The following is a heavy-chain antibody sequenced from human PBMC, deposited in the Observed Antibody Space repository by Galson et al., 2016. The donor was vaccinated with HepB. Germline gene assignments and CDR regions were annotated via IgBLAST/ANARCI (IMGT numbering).Heavy chain of an antibody. V-gene: IGHV3-30*18. CDR3: AKITGSSYSWFDP. CDR2: ILDDGGRK. CDR1: GFRFSTYA. J-gene: IGHJ5*02. D-gene: IGHD2-21*01. Sequence: SLRLSCAASGFRFSTYAMHWVRQAPGKGLEWVAGILDDGGRKTYAEAVKGRFTISRDNSKKTVDLQMNSLRPEDTAVYYCAKITGSSYSWFDPWGQGTQVFVSS.